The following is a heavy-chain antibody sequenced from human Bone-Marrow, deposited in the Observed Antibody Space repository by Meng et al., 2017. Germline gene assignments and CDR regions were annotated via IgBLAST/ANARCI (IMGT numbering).Heavy chain of an antibody. CDR1: GYTFTNYG. J-gene: IGHJ4*02. Sequence: QAQLVQSGGEVKKPGASVKGPCKASGYTFTNYGITWVRQAPGQGLEWMGWSRAYNGNTNYAQTLQGRLTMTTDTSTSTAYMELRSLRSDDTAVYYCARVEVGITSGDYWGQGTLVTVSS. D-gene: IGHD1-26*01. V-gene: IGHV1-18*01. CDR3: ARVEVGITSGDY. CDR2: SRAYNGNT.